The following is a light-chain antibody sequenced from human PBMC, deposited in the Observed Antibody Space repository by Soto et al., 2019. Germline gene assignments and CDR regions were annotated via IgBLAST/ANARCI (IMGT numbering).Light chain of an antibody. CDR2: QDS. Sequence: SYELTQPPSVSVSPGQTASITCSGDKLGDKYACWYQQKPGQSPVLVIYQDSKRPSGIPERFSGSNSGNTATLTISGTQATDAADSQCQAWDSSTAVFGGGTKLTVL. V-gene: IGLV3-1*01. CDR1: KLGDKY. J-gene: IGLJ2*01. CDR3: QAWDSSTAV.